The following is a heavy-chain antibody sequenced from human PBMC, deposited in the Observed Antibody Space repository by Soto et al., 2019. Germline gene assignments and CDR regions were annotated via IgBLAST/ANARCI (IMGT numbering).Heavy chain of an antibody. CDR3: AKSTRRGYYYGIDV. CDR1: GFTFSSYA. CDR2: ISGSGGST. D-gene: IGHD2-15*01. Sequence: EVQLLESGGGLVQPGGSLRLSCAASGFTFSSYAMSWVRQAPGKGLEWVSAISGSGGSTYYADSVKGRFTLYRDNSKNTLYLQMNSLRAEETAVYYCAKSTRRGYYYGIDVWGQGTTVTVSS. J-gene: IGHJ6*02. V-gene: IGHV3-23*01.